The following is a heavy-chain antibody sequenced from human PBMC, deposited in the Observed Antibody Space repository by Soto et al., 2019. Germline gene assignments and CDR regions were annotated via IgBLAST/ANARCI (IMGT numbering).Heavy chain of an antibody. Sequence: PGGSLRLSCAASGFTFSYYTVHWFRRAPGKGLEWVSSISGIRDYIRYADSVKGRFTISRDNAKTSLYLQMNSLTAEDTAVYYCAREGVHNYNEYYFDYWGRGTLVTVSS. D-gene: IGHD3-22*01. CDR3: AREGVHNYNEYYFDY. J-gene: IGHJ4*02. CDR2: ISGIRDYI. CDR1: GFTFSYYT. V-gene: IGHV3-21*06.